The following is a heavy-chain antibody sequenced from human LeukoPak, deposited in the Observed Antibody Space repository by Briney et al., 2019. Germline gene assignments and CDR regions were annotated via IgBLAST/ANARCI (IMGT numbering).Heavy chain of an antibody. V-gene: IGHV3-66*02. Sequence: GGSLRRSCAASAFTGSSNHMSWVRQAPGKGLEWVSVIYSGGSTYYADSVKGRFTISRDNSKNTLYLQMNSLRAEDTAVYYCARENGDYELGYFDYWGQGTLVTVSS. J-gene: IGHJ4*02. CDR1: AFTGSSNH. CDR3: ARENGDYELGYFDY. D-gene: IGHD4-17*01. CDR2: IYSGGST.